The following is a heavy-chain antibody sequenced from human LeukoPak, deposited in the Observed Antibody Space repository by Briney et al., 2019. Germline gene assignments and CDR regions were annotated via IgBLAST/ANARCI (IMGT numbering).Heavy chain of an antibody. Sequence: GGSLRLSCAASGFTFSSYAMHWVRPAPGKGLEWVAVISYDGSNKYYADSVKGRFTISRDNSKNTVYLQMNSLRAEDTAVYYCARVDCSSTSCYTRGAFDYWGQGTLVTVSS. CDR1: GFTFSSYA. CDR2: ISYDGSNK. D-gene: IGHD2-2*02. CDR3: ARVDCSSTSCYTRGAFDY. V-gene: IGHV3-30-3*01. J-gene: IGHJ4*02.